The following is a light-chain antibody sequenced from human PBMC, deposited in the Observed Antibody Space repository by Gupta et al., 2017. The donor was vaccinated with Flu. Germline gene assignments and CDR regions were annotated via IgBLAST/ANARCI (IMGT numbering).Light chain of an antibody. Sequence: TISCSGGSSNIVSNYVFGYQQFPGTAPPLLILSNTLRPSWVPDRFSCSTACTSASPVTSRLRSEDEADDYCSAWDDNIRGPGLFGGGTKLTVL. V-gene: IGLV1-47*02. CDR1: SSNIVSNY. CDR3: SAWDDNIRGPGL. J-gene: IGLJ3*02. CDR2: SNT.